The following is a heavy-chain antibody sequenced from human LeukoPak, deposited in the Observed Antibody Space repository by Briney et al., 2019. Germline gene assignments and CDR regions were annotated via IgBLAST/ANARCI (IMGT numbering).Heavy chain of an antibody. Sequence: GASVKVSCKASGYTFTGYYMHWVRQAPGQGLEWMGWINPNSGGTNYAQKFQGRVTMTRDTSISTAYMELSRLRSDDTAVYYCARESIAAAGFNFDYWGQGTLVTVSS. CDR1: GYTFTGYY. J-gene: IGHJ4*02. CDR3: ARESIAAAGFNFDY. V-gene: IGHV1-2*02. D-gene: IGHD6-13*01. CDR2: INPNSGGT.